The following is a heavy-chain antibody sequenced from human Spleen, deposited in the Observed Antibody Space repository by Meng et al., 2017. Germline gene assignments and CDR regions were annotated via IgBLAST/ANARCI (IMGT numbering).Heavy chain of an antibody. CDR3: ARGTPGRSYSDY. Sequence: QVQPVQSGPEVKKPGASVKVSFKASDYIFTGYGVSWVRQAPGQGLEWMAWVGAHDGDTSHAPKFQGRVTVSADRPTATAYRELRSLRSDDTAVYYCARGTPGRSYSDYWGQGTLVTVSS. V-gene: IGHV1-18*01. J-gene: IGHJ4*02. CDR2: VGAHDGDT. CDR1: DYIFTGYG. D-gene: IGHD3-10*01.